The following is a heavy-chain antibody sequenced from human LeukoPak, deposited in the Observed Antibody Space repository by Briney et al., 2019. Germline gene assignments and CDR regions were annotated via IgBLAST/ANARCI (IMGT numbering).Heavy chain of an antibody. D-gene: IGHD3-22*01. CDR2: ISSSSSYI. V-gene: IGHV3-21*01. Sequence: MPGGSLRLSCAASGFTFSSYSMNWVRQAPGKGLEWVSSISSSSSYIYYADSVKGRFTISRDNAKNSLYLQMNSLRAEDTAGDYCPRRTSYESGGYWRGNYYYMDFWGKGTRVTVPS. J-gene: IGHJ6*03. CDR3: PRRTSYESGGYWRGNYYYMDF. CDR1: GFTFSSYS.